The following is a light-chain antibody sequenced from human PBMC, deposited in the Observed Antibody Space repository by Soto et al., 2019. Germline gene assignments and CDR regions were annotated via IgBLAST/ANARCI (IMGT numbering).Light chain of an antibody. V-gene: IGKV1-27*01. CDR1: QGISNY. Sequence: DVPMTQAPSSLSASVGDRVTITCRASQGISNYLAWYQQKPGKVTTLLIYAASILQSGVPSRFSGSGSGTDFTLTISSLQPEDVATYYCQKYNSAPRTFGGGTKVEIK. J-gene: IGKJ4*01. CDR2: AAS. CDR3: QKYNSAPRT.